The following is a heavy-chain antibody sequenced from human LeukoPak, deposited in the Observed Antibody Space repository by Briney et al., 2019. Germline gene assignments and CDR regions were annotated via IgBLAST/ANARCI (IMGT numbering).Heavy chain of an antibody. V-gene: IGHV1-18*01. D-gene: IGHD6-13*01. CDR1: GYTFNSYG. Sequence: ASVKVSCKASGYTFNSYGISWVRQAPGQGLEWMGWISTYKGNTNYAQRLQGRVTMTGDTSTNTAYMELRSLRADDTAVYYCARDPRIEAAGPEYFQHWGQGTLVTVSS. J-gene: IGHJ1*01. CDR3: ARDPRIEAAGPEYFQH. CDR2: ISTYKGNT.